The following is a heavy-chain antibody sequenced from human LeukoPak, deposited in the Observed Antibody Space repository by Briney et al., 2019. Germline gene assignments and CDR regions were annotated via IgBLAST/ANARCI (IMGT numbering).Heavy chain of an antibody. CDR3: AREAGYYYDSSGRRSDY. J-gene: IGHJ4*02. V-gene: IGHV4-61*02. CDR1: GGSISSGSYY. D-gene: IGHD3-22*01. Sequence: TPSETLSLTCTVSGGSISSGSYYWSWIRQPAGKGLEWIGRIYTSGSTNYNPSLKSRVTISVDTSMNQFSLKLSSVTAADTAVYYCAREAGYYYDSSGRRSDYWGQGTLVTVSS. CDR2: IYTSGST.